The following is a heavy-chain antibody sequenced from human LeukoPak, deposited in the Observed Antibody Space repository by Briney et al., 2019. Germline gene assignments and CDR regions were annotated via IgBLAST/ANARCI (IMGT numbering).Heavy chain of an antibody. CDR1: GFTFSSYA. V-gene: IGHV3-23*01. D-gene: IGHD1-26*01. CDR2: ISGSGGST. Sequence: GGSLRLSCAASGFTFSSYAMSWVRQAPGKGLEWVSAISGSGGSTYYADSVKGRFNISRDNSKNTLYLQMNSLRAEDTAVYYCATYSGSPEAFDIWGQGTMVTVSS. J-gene: IGHJ3*02. CDR3: ATYSGSPEAFDI.